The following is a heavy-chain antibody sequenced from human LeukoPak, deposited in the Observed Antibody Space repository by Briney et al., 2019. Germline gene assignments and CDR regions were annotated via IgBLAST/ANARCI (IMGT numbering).Heavy chain of an antibody. CDR3: ARDQGYCSSTSCYALGAYFDY. Sequence: ASVKVSCKASGGTFSSYAISWVRQAPGQGLEWMGGIIPIFGTANYAQKFQGRVTITADESTGTAYMELSSLRSEDTAVYYCARDQGYCSSTSCYALGAYFDYWGQGTLVTVSS. V-gene: IGHV1-69*01. D-gene: IGHD2-2*01. CDR2: IIPIFGTA. CDR1: GGTFSSYA. J-gene: IGHJ4*02.